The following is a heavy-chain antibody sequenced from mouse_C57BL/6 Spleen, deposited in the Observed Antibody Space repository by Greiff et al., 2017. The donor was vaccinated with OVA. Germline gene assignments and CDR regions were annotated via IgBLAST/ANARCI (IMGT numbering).Heavy chain of an antibody. V-gene: IGHV1-50*01. CDR3: ARRHYGSSYAMDY. Sequence: QVQLQQPGAELVKPGASVKLSCKASGYTFTSYWMQWVKQRPGQGLEWIGEIDPSDSYTNYNQKFKGKATLTVDTSSSTAYMQLCSLTSEDSAVYYCARRHYGSSYAMDYWGQGTSVTVSS. CDR2: IDPSDSYT. J-gene: IGHJ4*01. CDR1: GYTFTSYW. D-gene: IGHD1-1*01.